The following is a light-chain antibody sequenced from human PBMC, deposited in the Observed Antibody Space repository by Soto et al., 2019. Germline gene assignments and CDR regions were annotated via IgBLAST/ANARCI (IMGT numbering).Light chain of an antibody. CDR2: DAS. CDR1: QTVRNNY. CDR3: QQCGSSPLT. V-gene: IGKV3-20*01. Sequence: EFVLTQSPGTLSLSPGERATLSCRASQTVRNNYLAWYQQKPGQAPRLLIYDASSRATGIPDRFSGGGSGTDFTLTINRLEPEDFAVYYCQQCGSSPLTFGGGTKVDIK. J-gene: IGKJ4*01.